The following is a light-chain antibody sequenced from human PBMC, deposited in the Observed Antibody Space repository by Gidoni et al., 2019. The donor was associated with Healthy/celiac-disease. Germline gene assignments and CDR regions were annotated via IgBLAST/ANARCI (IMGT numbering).Light chain of an antibody. Sequence: EILLTQSPGTLSLSPGERPTLSSRASQSVSSSYLAWYQQKPGQALRRLINDATSRATGITDRVSGSGFGTDFTITISRLEPEDFAVYYCKQYGSSFGQGTRLEIK. CDR2: DAT. J-gene: IGKJ5*01. CDR3: KQYGSS. V-gene: IGKV3-20*01. CDR1: QSVSSSY.